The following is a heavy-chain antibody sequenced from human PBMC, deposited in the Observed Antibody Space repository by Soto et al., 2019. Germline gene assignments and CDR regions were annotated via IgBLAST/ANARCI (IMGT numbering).Heavy chain of an antibody. CDR1: GGSISSGDYY. CDR2: IYYSGST. D-gene: IGHD3-16*01. Sequence: QVQLQESGPGLVKPSQTLSLTCTVSGGSISSGDYYWSWIRQPPGKGLEWIGYIYYSGSTYYNPSLKSRVTISVDTSKNQFSLKLSSVTAADTAVYYCAREPTYDYVWGSYIDYWGQGTLVTVSS. V-gene: IGHV4-30-4*01. J-gene: IGHJ4*02. CDR3: AREPTYDYVWGSYIDY.